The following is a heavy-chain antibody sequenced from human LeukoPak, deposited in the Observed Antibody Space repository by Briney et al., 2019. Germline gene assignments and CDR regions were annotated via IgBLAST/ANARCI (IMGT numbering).Heavy chain of an antibody. D-gene: IGHD3-22*01. CDR2: IYYSGST. Sequence: SETLSLTCTVSGGSISSYYWSWIRQPPGKGLEWIGYIYYSGSTNYNPSLKSRVTISVDTSKNQFSLKLSSVTAADTALYYCATEEGYYNSNGYPTNWGQGTLVTVSS. V-gene: IGHV4-59*01. CDR3: ATEEGYYNSNGYPTN. J-gene: IGHJ4*02. CDR1: GGSISSYY.